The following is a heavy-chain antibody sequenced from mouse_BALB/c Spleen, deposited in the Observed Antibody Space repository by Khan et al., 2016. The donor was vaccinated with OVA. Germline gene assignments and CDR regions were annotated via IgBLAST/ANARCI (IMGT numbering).Heavy chain of an antibody. CDR1: GDSITSGY. D-gene: IGHD2-1*01. Sequence: EVQLQESGPSLVKPSQTLSLTCSVTGDSITSGYWNWIRKFPGNKLEYMGYISYSGSTYYNPSLKSRISITRDTSKNRYYLLLISVTTEDTATYYCARSLYYAYAMDYWGQGTTVTVSS. CDR2: ISYSGST. V-gene: IGHV3-8*02. J-gene: IGHJ4*01. CDR3: ARSLYYAYAMDY.